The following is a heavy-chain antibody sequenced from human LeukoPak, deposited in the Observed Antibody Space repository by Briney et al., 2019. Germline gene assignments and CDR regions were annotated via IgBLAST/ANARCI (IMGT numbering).Heavy chain of an antibody. Sequence: GGSLRLSCAVSGFTFSDYWMHWVRQSPGRGLVWVSRINTNERTTTYADSVKGRFTISRDNAKNTLYLQMNSLRAEDTAVYYCVRENWYYFDYWGQGALVTVSS. V-gene: IGHV3-74*01. D-gene: IGHD1-1*01. J-gene: IGHJ4*02. CDR2: INTNERTT. CDR1: GFTFSDYW. CDR3: VRENWYYFDY.